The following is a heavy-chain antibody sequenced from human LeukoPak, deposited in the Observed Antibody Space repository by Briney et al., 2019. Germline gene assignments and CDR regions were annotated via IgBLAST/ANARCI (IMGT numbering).Heavy chain of an antibody. Sequence: PGGSLRLSCAASGFTFNHFWMSWIRQAPGKGLEWVAYIKKTGSETYYVDSVKGRFTITRDNTRNSLFLQMYSLRAEDTAVYYCARDYVAFDYWGQGTLVTVSS. CDR2: IKKTGSET. V-gene: IGHV3-7*01. D-gene: IGHD3-16*01. CDR3: ARDYVAFDY. CDR1: GFTFNHFW. J-gene: IGHJ4*02.